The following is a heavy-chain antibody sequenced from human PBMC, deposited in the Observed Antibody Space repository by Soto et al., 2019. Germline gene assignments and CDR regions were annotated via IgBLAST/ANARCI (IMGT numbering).Heavy chain of an antibody. CDR2: IYYSGST. V-gene: IGHV4-30-4*01. D-gene: IGHD2-15*01. Sequence: TLSLTCTVSGGSISSGDYYWSWIRQPPGKGLEWIGYIYYSGSTYYNPSLKSRVTISVDTSKNQFSLKLSSVTAADTAVYYCARVVVAATGSLHLYYYYGMDVWGQGTTVTVSS. J-gene: IGHJ6*02. CDR3: ARVVVAATGSLHLYYYYGMDV. CDR1: GGSISSGDYY.